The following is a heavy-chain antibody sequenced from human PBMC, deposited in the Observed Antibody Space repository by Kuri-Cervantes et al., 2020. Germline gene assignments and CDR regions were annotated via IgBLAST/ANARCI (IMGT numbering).Heavy chain of an antibody. CDR1: GGSISSSSYY. V-gene: IGHV4-39*07. CDR2: IYYSGST. D-gene: IGHD3-22*01. CDR3: ARTYYYDSSGYYPNDYYYGMDV. Sequence: SETLSLTCTVSGGSISSSSYYWGWIRQPPGKGLEWIGSIYYSGSTYYNPSLKSRVTISVDTSKNQFSLKLSSVTAADTAVYYCARTYYYDSSGYYPNDYYYGMDVWGQGTTVTVSS. J-gene: IGHJ6*02.